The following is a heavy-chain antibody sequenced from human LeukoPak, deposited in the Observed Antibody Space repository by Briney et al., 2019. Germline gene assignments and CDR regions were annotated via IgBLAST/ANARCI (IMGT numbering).Heavy chain of an antibody. CDR2: ISSSGSTI. CDR1: GFTFSSYE. Sequence: GGSLRLSCAASGFTFSSYEMNWVRQAPGKGLEWVSYISSSGSTIYYADSVKGRFTISRDNAKNSLYLQMNSLRAEDTALYYCARGCFVRNDYWGQGTLVTVSS. J-gene: IGHJ4*02. D-gene: IGHD3-10*01. CDR3: ARGCFVRNDY. V-gene: IGHV3-48*03.